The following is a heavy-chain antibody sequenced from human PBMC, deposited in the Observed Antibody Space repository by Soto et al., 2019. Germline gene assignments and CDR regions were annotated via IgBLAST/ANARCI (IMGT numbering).Heavy chain of an antibody. CDR1: GGTFSSYA. CDR2: IIPIFGTA. V-gene: IGHV1-69*13. CDR3: ASRQYYYGPRPMFDYYYYGMDV. D-gene: IGHD3-10*01. Sequence: SVKVSCKVSGGTFSSYAISWVRQAPGQGLEWMGGIIPIFGTANYAQKFQGRVTITADESTSTAYMELSSLRSEDTAVYYCASRQYYYGPRPMFDYYYYGMDVWGQGTTVTVSS. J-gene: IGHJ6*02.